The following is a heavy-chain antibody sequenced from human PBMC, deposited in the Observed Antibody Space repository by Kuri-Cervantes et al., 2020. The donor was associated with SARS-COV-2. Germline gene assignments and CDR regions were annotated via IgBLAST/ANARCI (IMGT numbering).Heavy chain of an antibody. V-gene: IGHV3-30*18. J-gene: IGHJ4*02. CDR3: AKDQHGIVVVVAAIDY. CDR2: ISYDGNNK. Sequence: GESLKISCAVSGFTFTSHAMHWVRQAPGSELEWVALISYDGNNKFYADSVKGRFTISRDNSKNTLYLQMNSLRAEDTAVYYCAKDQHGIVVVVAAIDYWGQGTLVTVSS. D-gene: IGHD2-15*01. CDR1: GFTFTSHA.